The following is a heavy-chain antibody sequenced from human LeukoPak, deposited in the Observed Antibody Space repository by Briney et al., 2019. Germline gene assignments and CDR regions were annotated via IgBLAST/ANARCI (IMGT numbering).Heavy chain of an antibody. Sequence: GGSLRLSCAASGFTFSSYAMSWVRQAPGKGLEWVSAISGSGGSTYYADSVKGRFTISRDNSKNTLYLQMNSLRAEDTAVYYCAKEGRITMIVVNTWFDPWGQGTLVTVSS. J-gene: IGHJ5*02. D-gene: IGHD3-22*01. CDR1: GFTFSSYA. CDR2: ISGSGGST. CDR3: AKEGRITMIVVNTWFDP. V-gene: IGHV3-23*01.